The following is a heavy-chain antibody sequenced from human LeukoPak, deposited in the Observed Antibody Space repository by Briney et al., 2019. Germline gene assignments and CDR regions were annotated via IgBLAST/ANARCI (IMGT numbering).Heavy chain of an antibody. CDR3: ATVIGGGVYDSTRLGSYYFDY. CDR1: GYTLTELS. Sequence: ASVKVSCKVSGYTLTELSMHWLRQAPGKGLEWMGGFDPEDGETIYAQKFQGRVTMTEDTSTDTAYMELSSLRSEDTAVYYCATVIGGGVYDSTRLGSYYFDYWGQGTLVTVSS. CDR2: FDPEDGET. J-gene: IGHJ4*02. D-gene: IGHD3-22*01. V-gene: IGHV1-24*01.